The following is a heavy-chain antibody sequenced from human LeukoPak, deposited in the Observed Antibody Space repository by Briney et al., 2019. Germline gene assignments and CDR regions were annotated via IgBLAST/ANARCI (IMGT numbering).Heavy chain of an antibody. CDR1: GFTFSSFA. J-gene: IGHJ4*02. D-gene: IGHD2-15*01. V-gene: IGHV3-23*01. CDR3: AKAELVGAAGAVGY. CDR2: ISGSGGST. Sequence: GGSLRLSCAASGFTFSSFAMSWVRQAPGKGLEWVSAISGSGGSTYYADSVKGRFSISRDNSKNTLYLQMNSLRAEDTAVYYCAKAELVGAAGAVGYWGQGTLVTVSS.